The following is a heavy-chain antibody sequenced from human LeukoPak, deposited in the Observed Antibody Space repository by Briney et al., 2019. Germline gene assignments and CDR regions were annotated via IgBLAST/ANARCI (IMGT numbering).Heavy chain of an antibody. D-gene: IGHD2-15*01. J-gene: IGHJ4*02. CDR2: ISYDGSNK. CDR3: THGAGSPTPFDY. CDR1: GFTFSSYA. Sequence: GGSLRLSCAASGFTFSSYAMHWVRQAPGKGLEWVAVISYDGSNKYYADSVKGRFTISRDNSKNTLYLQMNSLKTEDTAVYYCTHGAGSPTPFDYWGQGTLVTVSS. V-gene: IGHV3-30*04.